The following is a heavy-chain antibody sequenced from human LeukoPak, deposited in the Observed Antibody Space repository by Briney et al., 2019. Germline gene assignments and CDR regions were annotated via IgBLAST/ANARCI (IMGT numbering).Heavy chain of an antibody. CDR2: IGIDSGNT. Sequence: GGSLRLSCAASGFRFSGYSMNWVRQAPGKGLEWISYIGIDSGNTHYVDSVKGRFTISGDKAKNSLYLQMHSLRVEDTAVYYCARDYKYAFDNWGQGTLVTVSS. CDR1: GFRFSGYS. V-gene: IGHV3-48*01. CDR3: ARDYKYAFDN. D-gene: IGHD5-24*01. J-gene: IGHJ4*02.